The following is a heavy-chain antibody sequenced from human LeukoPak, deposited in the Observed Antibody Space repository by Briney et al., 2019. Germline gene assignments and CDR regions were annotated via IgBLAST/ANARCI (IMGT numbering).Heavy chain of an antibody. CDR3: ATDEPVSAEYFQH. CDR2: FDPEDGET. Sequence: ASVKVSCKVSGYTLKELLIHWVRQAHGKGLEWMGGFDPEDGETLYAQKFQGRVTMTADTSTETAYMELSSLRSEDTAVYYCATDEPVSAEYFQHWGQGTLVTVSS. J-gene: IGHJ1*01. CDR1: GYTLKELL. V-gene: IGHV1-24*01. D-gene: IGHD1-14*01.